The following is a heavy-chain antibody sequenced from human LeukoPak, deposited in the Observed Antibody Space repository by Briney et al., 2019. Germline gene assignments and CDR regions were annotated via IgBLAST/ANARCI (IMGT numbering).Heavy chain of an antibody. CDR3: AKDRTGTTVTIDY. CDR1: GFTFSSYS. CDR2: ISGSDGNT. J-gene: IGHJ4*02. V-gene: IGHV3-23*01. Sequence: GGSLRLSCEASGFTFSSYSMTWVRQAPGKGLEWVSVISGSDGNTYYADSVKGRFTISRDNSKNTLYLQLSSLRAEDTAVYYCAKDRTGTTVTIDYWGQGTLVTVSS. D-gene: IGHD4-17*01.